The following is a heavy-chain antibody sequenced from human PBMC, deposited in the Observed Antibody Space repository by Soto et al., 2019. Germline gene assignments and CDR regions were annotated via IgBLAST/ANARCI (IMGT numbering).Heavy chain of an antibody. D-gene: IGHD3-10*01. J-gene: IGHJ4*02. V-gene: IGHV1-69*02. Sequence: ASVKVSCKASGGTFSSYTISWVRQAPGQGLEWMGRIIPILGIANYAQKFQGRVTITADKSTSTAYMELSSLRSEDTAVYYCAFESGYYGSNIGSTFDYWGQGTLVTVSS. CDR2: IIPILGIA. CDR3: AFESGYYGSNIGSTFDY. CDR1: GGTFSSYT.